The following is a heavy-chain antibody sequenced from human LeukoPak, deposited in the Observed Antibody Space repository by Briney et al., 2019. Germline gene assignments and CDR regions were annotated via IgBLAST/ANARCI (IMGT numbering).Heavy chain of an antibody. J-gene: IGHJ4*02. CDR3: ARDLGLYDYGGNIDY. D-gene: IGHD4-23*01. CDR1: GFTFSTYS. V-gene: IGHV3-48*04. CDR2: ISSSRTM. Sequence: GGSLRLSCAASGFTFSTYSMNWVRQAPGKGLEWISYISSSRTMYYADSVKGRFTISRDNAKKSLYLQMNSLRAEDTAVYYCARDLGLYDYGGNIDYWGQGTLVTVSS.